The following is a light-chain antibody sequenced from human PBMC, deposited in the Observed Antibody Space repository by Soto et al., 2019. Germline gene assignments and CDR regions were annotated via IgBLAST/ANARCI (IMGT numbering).Light chain of an antibody. Sequence: DIQMTQSPSSLSASVGDRVTITCRASQNIRNYLNWYQQKPGKAPHLLIYGASSLQSGVPSRFSCSGSETDFTLTINNLQPEDFATYYCQQSYTAVFTFGPGTKVNIK. V-gene: IGKV1-39*01. CDR1: QNIRNY. CDR2: GAS. J-gene: IGKJ3*01. CDR3: QQSYTAVFT.